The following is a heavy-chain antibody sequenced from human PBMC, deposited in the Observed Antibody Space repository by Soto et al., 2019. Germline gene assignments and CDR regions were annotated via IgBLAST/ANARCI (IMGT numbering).Heavy chain of an antibody. V-gene: IGHV3-11*05. CDR1: GLTISDFC. Sequence: MRVPCRVSGLTISDFCMRWIRKNPGKGLEWVSYISNSGGFTNYADSVKGRFTISRDNAKNSLYLQMNSLRADDTAVYYCAKGRSDYGFLFDYRGQGALVTVSS. J-gene: IGHJ4*02. CDR2: ISNSGGFT. CDR3: AKGRSDYGFLFDY. D-gene: IGHD4-17*01.